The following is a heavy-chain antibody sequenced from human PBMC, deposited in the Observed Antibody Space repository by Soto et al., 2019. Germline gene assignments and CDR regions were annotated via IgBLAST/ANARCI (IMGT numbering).Heavy chain of an antibody. CDR1: GGSFSGYY. CDR3: ARVLQVVPAAMEYYFDY. Sequence: QVQLQQWGAGLLKPSETLSLTCADYGGSFSGYYWSWIRQPPGKGLEWIGEINHSGSTNYNPSLKNRVTISVDTSKNQLTLKGSSVTAADTAVYYCARVLQVVPAAMEYYFDYWGQGTLVTVSS. D-gene: IGHD2-2*01. J-gene: IGHJ4*02. V-gene: IGHV4-34*01. CDR2: INHSGST.